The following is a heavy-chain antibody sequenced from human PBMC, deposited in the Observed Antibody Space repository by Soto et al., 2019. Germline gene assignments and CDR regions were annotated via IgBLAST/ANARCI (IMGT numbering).Heavy chain of an antibody. CDR3: AACTGPSSHRGRKWFDP. J-gene: IGHJ5*02. CDR2: ISTYNDNT. V-gene: IGHV1-18*04. CDR1: GYTSSNYG. Sequence: QVQLVQSGAEVKKPGASVKVSCTASGYTSSNYGITWVRQAPGQGLEWMGWISTYNDNTNYAKKVQGRVTMTIDTSTSTAYMELRSQSSDDTAMYYCAACTGPSSHRGRKWFDPWGQGTLITVSA. D-gene: IGHD2-8*02.